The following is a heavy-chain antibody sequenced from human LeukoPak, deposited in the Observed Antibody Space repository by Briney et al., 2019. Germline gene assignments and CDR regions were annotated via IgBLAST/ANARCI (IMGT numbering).Heavy chain of an antibody. Sequence: GGSLRLSCEASGFTFSSYWMNWVRQAPGKGLEWVANIKQDGSEKYYVDSVKGRFTISRDNARNSLYLQMDSLRVDDTAVYYCAKEGVADLGGYYYYMDVWGKGTTVTVSS. CDR2: IKQDGSEK. V-gene: IGHV3-7*01. CDR1: GFTFSSYW. CDR3: AKEGVADLGGYYYYMDV. J-gene: IGHJ6*03. D-gene: IGHD6-13*01.